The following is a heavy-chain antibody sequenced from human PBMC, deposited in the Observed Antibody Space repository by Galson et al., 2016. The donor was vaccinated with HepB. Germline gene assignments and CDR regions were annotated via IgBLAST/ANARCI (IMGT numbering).Heavy chain of an antibody. V-gene: IGHV3-48*03. CDR1: GFTFSTHE. CDR3: TRRWLRSDDY. Sequence: SLRLSCAASGFTFSTHEMNWVRQAPGKGLEWVSFIIWSGTIVHYAESVKGRFTISRDNDLNLLYLQMNSLRVDDTAVYYCTRRWLRSDDYWGQGTLVTVSS. D-gene: IGHD4-23*01. CDR2: IIWSGTIV. J-gene: IGHJ4*02.